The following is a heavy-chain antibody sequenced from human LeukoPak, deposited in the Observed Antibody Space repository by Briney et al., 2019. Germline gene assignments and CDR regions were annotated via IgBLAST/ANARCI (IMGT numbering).Heavy chain of an antibody. CDR3: AKDMSGLEYSSSFSPPWFDP. CDR1: GFTFSSYG. D-gene: IGHD6-6*01. Sequence: GGSLRLSCAASGFTFSSYGMHWVRQAPGKGLEWVAFIRYDGSNKYYADSVKGRFTISRDNSKNTLYLQMNSLRAEDTAVYYCAKDMSGLEYSSSFSPPWFDPWGQGTLVTVSS. J-gene: IGHJ5*02. V-gene: IGHV3-30*02. CDR2: IRYDGSNK.